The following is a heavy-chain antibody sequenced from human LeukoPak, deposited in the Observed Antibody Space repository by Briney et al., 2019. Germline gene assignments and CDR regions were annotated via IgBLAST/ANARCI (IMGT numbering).Heavy chain of an antibody. J-gene: IGHJ4*02. CDR2: INPKTGGA. CDR3: VPQGGVPMYFDY. D-gene: IGHD2-8*01. Sequence: ASVKVSCKTSGYSFTDYYMYWVRQAPGQGLEYMGGINPKTGGANYAQKFQGRVTMTRDTSISTAYIELNRLTSDDTAVYYCVPQGGVPMYFDYWGQGTLVIVSS. CDR1: GYSFTDYY. V-gene: IGHV1-2*02.